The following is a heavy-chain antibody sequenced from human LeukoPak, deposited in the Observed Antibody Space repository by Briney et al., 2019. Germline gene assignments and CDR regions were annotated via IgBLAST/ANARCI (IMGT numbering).Heavy chain of an antibody. CDR3: ARDLHCSDYGRSFDY. J-gene: IGHJ4*02. Sequence: SQTLSLTCAISGDSVSSNSVAWNWIRQSPSRGLEWLGRTYYRSTWYHDYAVSVKSRIAINPDTSKNQFSLQLNSVTPEDTAVYYCARDLHCSDYGRSFDYWGQGTLVTVSS. V-gene: IGHV6-1*01. CDR2: TYYRSTWYH. CDR1: GDSVSSNSVA. D-gene: IGHD2-15*01.